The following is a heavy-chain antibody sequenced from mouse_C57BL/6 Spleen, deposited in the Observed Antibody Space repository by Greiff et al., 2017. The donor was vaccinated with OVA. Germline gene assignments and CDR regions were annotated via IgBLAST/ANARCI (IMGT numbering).Heavy chain of an antibody. D-gene: IGHD3-3*01. Sequence: EVQLKESGPELVKPGASVKIPCKASGYTFTDYNMDWVKQSHGKSLEWIGDINPNNGGTIYNQKFKGKATLTVDKSSSTAYMELRSLTSEDTAVYYCARRGSRDAMDYWGQGTSVTVSS. CDR1: GYTFTDYN. CDR2: INPNNGGT. CDR3: ARRGSRDAMDY. V-gene: IGHV1-18*01. J-gene: IGHJ4*01.